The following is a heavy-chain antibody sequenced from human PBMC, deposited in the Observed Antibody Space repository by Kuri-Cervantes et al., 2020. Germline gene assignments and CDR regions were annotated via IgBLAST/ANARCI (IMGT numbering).Heavy chain of an antibody. CDR1: GFTFSSYA. Sequence: GESLKISCAASGFTFSSYAMSWVRQAPGKGLEWVSAISGSGGSTYYADSVKGRFTISRDNSKNTLYLQMNSLRAEDTAVYYCAKGTGSGEYYNYGMDVWGQGTTVTVSS. J-gene: IGHJ6*02. CDR2: ISGSGGST. V-gene: IGHV3-23*01. CDR3: AKGTGSGEYYNYGMDV. D-gene: IGHD3-10*01.